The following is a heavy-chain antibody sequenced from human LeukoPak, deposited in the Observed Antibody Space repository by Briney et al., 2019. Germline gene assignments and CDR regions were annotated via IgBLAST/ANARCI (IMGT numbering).Heavy chain of an antibody. CDR1: GVTLSSYA. CDR2: FNGSGDRT. V-gene: IGHV3-23*01. J-gene: IGHJ4*02. D-gene: IGHD1-26*01. Sequence: HHGGSLRLSCAASGVTLSSYAMSWVRQAPGKGLEWVSGFNGSGDRTYYADSVKGRFTISRDNSKNTLYLQMNNLRAGDTAVYYCARRGSYYPFDYWGQGTLVTVSS. CDR3: ARRGSYYPFDY.